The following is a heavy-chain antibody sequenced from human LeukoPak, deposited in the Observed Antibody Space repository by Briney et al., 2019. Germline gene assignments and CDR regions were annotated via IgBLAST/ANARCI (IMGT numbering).Heavy chain of an antibody. CDR1: GFTFSSYW. V-gene: IGHV3-74*01. CDR3: ARRYDFSLGDAFDI. J-gene: IGHJ3*02. D-gene: IGHD3-3*01. Sequence: GGSLRLSCAASGFTFSSYWMHWVRQAPGKGLVWVSRINTDGSSTRYADSVKGRFTISRDNAKNTLYLQMNSLRAEDTAVYYCARRYDFSLGDAFDIWGQGTMVTVSS. CDR2: INTDGSST.